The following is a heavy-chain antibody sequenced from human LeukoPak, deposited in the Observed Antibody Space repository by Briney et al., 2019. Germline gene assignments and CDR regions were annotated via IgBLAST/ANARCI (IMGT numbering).Heavy chain of an antibody. V-gene: IGHV4-39*01. D-gene: IGHD6-19*01. J-gene: IGHJ4*02. Sequence: SETLSLTCTVSGDSISSYNHYWGWIRQPPGKGLEWLGTICYGGSTHDNPSLKSRVTISVDTSKNQFSLRVTSATAADTAVYYCARMMYGNGWNRYYFDYWGQRTLDTVSS. CDR3: ARMMYGNGWNRYYFDY. CDR2: ICYGGST. CDR1: GDSISSYNHY.